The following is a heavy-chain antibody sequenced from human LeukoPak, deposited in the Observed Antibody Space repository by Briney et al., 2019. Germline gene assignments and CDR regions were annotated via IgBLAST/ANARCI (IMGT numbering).Heavy chain of an antibody. Sequence: GGSLRLSCAASGFTFSSYAMSWVRQAPGKGLEWVSAISGSGGSTYYADSVKGRFTISRDNVKNSLYLQMNSLRAEDTAIYYCATFRFLGTWGQGTMVTVSP. CDR1: GFTFSSYA. V-gene: IGHV3-23*01. CDR3: ATFRFLGT. CDR2: ISGSGGST. J-gene: IGHJ3*01. D-gene: IGHD3-3*01.